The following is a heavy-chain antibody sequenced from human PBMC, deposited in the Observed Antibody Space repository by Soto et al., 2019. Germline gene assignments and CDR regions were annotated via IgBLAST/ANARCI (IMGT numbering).Heavy chain of an antibody. CDR2: IYYSGST. CDR1: GGSVSSGSSY. V-gene: IGHV4-61*01. J-gene: IGHJ5*02. CDR3: ARDLKSIAVAGTNWFDP. Sequence: SETLSLTCTVSGGSVSSGSSYWSWIRQPPGKGLEWIGYIYYSGSTNYNPSLKSRVTISGDTSKNPFSLKLSSVTAADTAVYYCARDLKSIAVAGTNWFDPWGQGTLVTVSS. D-gene: IGHD6-19*01.